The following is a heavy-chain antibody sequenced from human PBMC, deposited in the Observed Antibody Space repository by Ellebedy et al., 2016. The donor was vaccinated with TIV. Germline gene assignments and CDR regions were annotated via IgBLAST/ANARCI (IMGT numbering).Heavy chain of an antibody. CDR3: TTVPYGDYPPDAFDI. V-gene: IGHV3-15*01. J-gene: IGHJ3*02. CDR1: GFTFSNAW. CDR2: IKSKTDGGTT. D-gene: IGHD4-17*01. Sequence: GESLKISXAASGFTFSNAWMSWVRQAPGKGLEWVGRIKSKTDGGTTDYAAPVKGRFTISRDDSKNTLYLQMNSLKTEDTAVYYCTTVPYGDYPPDAFDIWGQGTMVTVSS.